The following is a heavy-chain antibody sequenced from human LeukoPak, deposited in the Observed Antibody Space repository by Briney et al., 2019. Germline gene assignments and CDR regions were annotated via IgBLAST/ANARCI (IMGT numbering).Heavy chain of an antibody. Sequence: ASVKVSCKAFGYTFTSNYMHWVRQAPGQGPEWMGVISPSGGSTTYAQKFRGRVTITADKSTRTAYMELSSLRSEDTAVYYCARDSDSRDPPHFDYWGQGTLVTVSS. CDR1: GYTFTSNY. CDR2: ISPSGGST. J-gene: IGHJ4*02. V-gene: IGHV1-46*01. D-gene: IGHD2-21*01. CDR3: ARDSDSRDPPHFDY.